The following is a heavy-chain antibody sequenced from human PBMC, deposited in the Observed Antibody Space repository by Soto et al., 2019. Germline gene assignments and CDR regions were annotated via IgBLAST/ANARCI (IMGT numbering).Heavy chain of an antibody. CDR1: GGSISSGGYY. J-gene: IGHJ5*02. CDR3: ARSSLQNGNWFDP. CDR2: IYYSGST. V-gene: IGHV4-31*03. Sequence: PSETLSLTCTVSGGSISSGGYYWSWIRQHPGKGLEWIGYIYYSGSTYYNPSLKSRVTISVDTSKNQFSLQLSSVTAADTAVYYCARSSLQNGNWFDPWGQGTLVTVSS. D-gene: IGHD1-1*01.